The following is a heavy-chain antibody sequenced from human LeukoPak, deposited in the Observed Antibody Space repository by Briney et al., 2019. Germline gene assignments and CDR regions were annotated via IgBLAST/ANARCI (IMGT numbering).Heavy chain of an antibody. CDR2: ISYDGSNK. Sequence: GGSLRLSCAASGFTFSSYGMHWVRQAPGKGLEWEAVISYDGSNKYYADSVKGRFTISRDNSKNTLYLQMNSLRAEDTAVYYCAKDSHDSSGYYGYWGQGTLVTVSS. CDR1: GFTFSSYG. J-gene: IGHJ4*02. CDR3: AKDSHDSSGYYGY. D-gene: IGHD3-22*01. V-gene: IGHV3-30*18.